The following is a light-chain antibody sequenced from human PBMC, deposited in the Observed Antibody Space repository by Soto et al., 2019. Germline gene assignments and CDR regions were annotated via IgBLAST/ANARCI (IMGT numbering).Light chain of an antibody. CDR1: RHVYINA. CDR3: QQYGASPFT. V-gene: IGKV3-20*01. CDR2: GAS. J-gene: IGKJ3*01. Sequence: VVLTQSPATLSLSPGERATLSCRASRHVYINALAWYQQKPGRTPTLLIFGASTRATDIPDRFSGTGSGTDFSLPINGVEPEDSAVYYCQQYGASPFTFGHGTRVEI.